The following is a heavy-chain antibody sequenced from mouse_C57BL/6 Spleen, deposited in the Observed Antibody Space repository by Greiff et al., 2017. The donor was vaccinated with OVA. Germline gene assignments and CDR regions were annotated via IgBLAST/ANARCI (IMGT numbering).Heavy chain of an antibody. J-gene: IGHJ2*01. Sequence: EVKLVESGGGLVKPGASLKLSCAASGFTFSDYGMHWVRQAPEKGLEWVAYISRGSSDTYYADNVKGRFTISRDNAKNTVYLQMTSLRSEDTAVYYCASGSGSSLVDYWGQGTTLTVSS. CDR2: ISRGSSDT. V-gene: IGHV5-17*01. CDR1: GFTFSDYG. CDR3: ASGSGSSLVDY. D-gene: IGHD1-1*01.